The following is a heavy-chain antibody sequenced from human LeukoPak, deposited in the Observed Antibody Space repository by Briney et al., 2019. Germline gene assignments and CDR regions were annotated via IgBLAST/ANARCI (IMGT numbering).Heavy chain of an antibody. Sequence: KASETLSLTCRVSGASINSGSNYWGWIRQPPGKTLEWIGSIYSSGSTYYNPSLKSRVIIMIDTLKNHFSLTLSSVTAADTAVYYCARPLVAGRVRGVRNNWFDPWGQGTLVTVSS. J-gene: IGHJ5*02. V-gene: IGHV4-39*01. CDR2: IYSSGST. CDR1: GASINSGSNY. CDR3: ARPLVAGRVRGVRNNWFDP. D-gene: IGHD3-10*01.